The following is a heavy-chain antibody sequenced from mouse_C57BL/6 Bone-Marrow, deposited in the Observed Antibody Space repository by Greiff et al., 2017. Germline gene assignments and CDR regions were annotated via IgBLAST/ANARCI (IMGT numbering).Heavy chain of an antibody. CDR1: GYTFTSYW. D-gene: IGHD2-1*01. J-gene: IGHJ3*01. V-gene: IGHV1-74*01. Sequence: QVQLQQPGAELVKPGASVKVSCKASGYTFTSYWMHWVKQRPGQGLEWIGRIHPSDSDTNYNQKFKGKATLTVDQSSSTAYMQLSSLTSEDSAVFYCAINGDGNLAWFAYWGQGTLVTVSA. CDR2: IHPSDSDT. CDR3: AINGDGNLAWFAY.